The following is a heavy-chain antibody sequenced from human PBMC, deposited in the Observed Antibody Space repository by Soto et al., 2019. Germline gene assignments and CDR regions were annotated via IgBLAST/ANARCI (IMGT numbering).Heavy chain of an antibody. CDR3: ARGWLAGGYEFDY. J-gene: IGHJ4*02. V-gene: IGHV3-33*01. D-gene: IGHD5-12*01. CDR2: IWYDGSDK. Sequence: QMQLMESGGGVVRPGRSLRLSCAASGFTFSSYGMHWVRQAPGKGLEWVAIIWYDGSDKYYSDSVKGRFTISRDNSKNTLYLQMNSLRGEDTAVYYCARGWLAGGYEFDYWGQGTLVTVSS. CDR1: GFTFSSYG.